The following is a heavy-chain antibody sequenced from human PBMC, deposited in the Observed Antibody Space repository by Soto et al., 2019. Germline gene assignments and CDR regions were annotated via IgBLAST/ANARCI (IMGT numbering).Heavy chain of an antibody. CDR3: VKDGVITMNAFDI. CDR1: GFTFSSYA. V-gene: IGHV3-64D*06. CDR2: ISSNGGST. J-gene: IGHJ3*02. D-gene: IGHD3-22*01. Sequence: GGSLRLSCPASGFTFSSYAMHWVRQAPGKGLEYVSAISSNGGSTYYADSVKGRFTISRDNSKNTLYLQMSSLRAEDTAVYYCVKDGVITMNAFDIWGQGTMVTVSS.